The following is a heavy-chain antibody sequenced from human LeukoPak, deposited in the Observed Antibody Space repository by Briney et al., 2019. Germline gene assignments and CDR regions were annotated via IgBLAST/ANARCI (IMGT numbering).Heavy chain of an antibody. CDR3: VRDIYVRRDSWYDVRTFDN. CDR1: GFTFSIYW. J-gene: IGHJ4*02. D-gene: IGHD3-3*01. V-gene: IGHV3-74*01. Sequence: GGSLRLSCAASGFTFSIYWMHWVRQAPGKGLVWVSRDNSDESSTTYADSVKGRFTISRDNAKNTLNLQMNSLRAEETAVYFCVRDIYVRRDSWYDVRTFDNWGQGTLVTVSS. CDR2: DNSDESST.